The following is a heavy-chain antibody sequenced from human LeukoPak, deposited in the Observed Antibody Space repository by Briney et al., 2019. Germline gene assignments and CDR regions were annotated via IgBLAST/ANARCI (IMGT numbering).Heavy chain of an antibody. CDR2: SYRGDSDT. J-gene: IGHJ5*02. V-gene: IGHV5-51*01. CDR3: ARALRYNRYNWFDP. Sequence: GESLKISCNGSGYSFTSYCSGWVRQMPGKGREGRGISYRGDSDTRYSASFEGQVTISADKYISNAYLQWSSMQASDNAMYYCARALRYNRYNWFDPWGQGTLVPVSS. CDR1: GYSFTSYC. D-gene: IGHD5-24*01.